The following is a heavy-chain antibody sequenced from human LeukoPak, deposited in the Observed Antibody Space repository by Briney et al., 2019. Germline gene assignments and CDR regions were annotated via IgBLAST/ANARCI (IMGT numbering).Heavy chain of an antibody. CDR1: GYTLTELS. CDR3: ATGDVLRYFDWFSN. V-gene: IGHV1-24*01. J-gene: IGHJ4*02. D-gene: IGHD3-9*01. CDR2: FDPEDGET. Sequence: ASVKVSCKVSGYTLTELSMHWVRQAPGKGLEWMGGFDPEDGETIYAQKFQGRVTMTEDTSTGTAYMELSSLRSEDTAVYYCATGDVLRYFDWFSNWGQGTLVTVSS.